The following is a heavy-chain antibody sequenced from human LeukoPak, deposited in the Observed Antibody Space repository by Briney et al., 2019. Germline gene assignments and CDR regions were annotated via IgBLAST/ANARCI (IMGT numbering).Heavy chain of an antibody. J-gene: IGHJ3*02. V-gene: IGHV1-18*01. D-gene: IGHD3-10*01. Sequence: GASVKVSCKASGYTFTSYGISWVRQAPGQGLEWMGWINAYNGNTDYAQKLQGRVTMTTDTSTSTAYMELRSLRSDDTAVYYCARDHQRLLWFGELLGAFDIRGQGTMVTVSS. CDR2: INAYNGNT. CDR1: GYTFTSYG. CDR3: ARDHQRLLWFGELLGAFDI.